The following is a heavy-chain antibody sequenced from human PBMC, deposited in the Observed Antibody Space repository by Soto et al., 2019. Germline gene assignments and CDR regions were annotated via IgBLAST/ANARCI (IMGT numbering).Heavy chain of an antibody. V-gene: IGHV3-21*02. CDR3: ARDPPLSVLVVVATDDF. Sequence: EVQLVESGGGLVKPGGSLRLSCAASGFNFTNHNMNWVRQAPGKGLEWVSSIGSSSSFRNYADSVKGRFSISSDNDKNLVYLQMDSLRAEDTAVYYCARDPPLSVLVVVATDDFWGQGTLVTVSS. CDR1: GFNFTNHN. J-gene: IGHJ4*02. D-gene: IGHD2-21*01. CDR2: IGSSSSFR.